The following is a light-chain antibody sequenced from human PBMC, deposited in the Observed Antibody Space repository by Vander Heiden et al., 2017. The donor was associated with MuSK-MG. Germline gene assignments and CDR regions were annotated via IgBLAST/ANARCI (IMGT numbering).Light chain of an antibody. V-gene: IGLV2-14*03. CDR2: DVA. Sequence: QSALTQPASGSGSPGQSITISCTGTASDIGAYNYVSWYQQHPGTAPKLLIYDVANRPSGVSNRFSGSKSGNTAFLTISGLQAEDEALYYCASFTSSTTVVFGGGTKLTVL. CDR3: ASFTSSTTVV. J-gene: IGLJ2*01. CDR1: ASDIGAYNY.